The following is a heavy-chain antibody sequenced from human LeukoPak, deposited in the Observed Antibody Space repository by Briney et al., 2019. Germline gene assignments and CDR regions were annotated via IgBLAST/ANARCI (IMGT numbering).Heavy chain of an antibody. CDR2: INPNSGGT. CDR1: GYTFTGYY. D-gene: IGHD6-13*01. V-gene: IGHV1-2*02. J-gene: IGHJ2*01. CDR3: RRSWYEYYYFYL. Sequence: ASVKVSCKASGYTFTGYYMHWVRQAPGQGLEWMGWINPNSGGTNYAQKFQGRVTMTRDTSISTAYMELSKLRSDDTAVYYCRRSWYEYYYFYLWGRGTLVTVSS.